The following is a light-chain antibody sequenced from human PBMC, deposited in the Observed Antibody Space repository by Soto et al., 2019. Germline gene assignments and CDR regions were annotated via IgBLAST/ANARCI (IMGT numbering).Light chain of an antibody. V-gene: IGLV3-21*04. CDR1: NIESKS. Sequence: SSELTQPPSASVAPGKTATITCGGNNIESKSVHWYQQKPGQAPVLVIYYDNDRPSGTPDRFSGSNSGNTATLTISRVEAGDEADYYCQVWDRTTDHAVFGGGTKLTVL. J-gene: IGLJ2*01. CDR3: QVWDRTTDHAV. CDR2: YDN.